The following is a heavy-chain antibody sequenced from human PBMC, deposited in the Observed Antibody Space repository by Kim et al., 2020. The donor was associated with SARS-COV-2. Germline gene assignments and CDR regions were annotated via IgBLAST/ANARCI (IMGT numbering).Heavy chain of an antibody. J-gene: IGHJ4*02. CDR3: AKFDSGSSHDY. V-gene: IGHV3-33*06. Sequence: KYYADSVNARFTISRDNSKNTLYLQMNSLRTEDTAVYYCAKFDSGSSHDYWGQGTLVTVSS. CDR2: K. D-gene: IGHD1-26*01.